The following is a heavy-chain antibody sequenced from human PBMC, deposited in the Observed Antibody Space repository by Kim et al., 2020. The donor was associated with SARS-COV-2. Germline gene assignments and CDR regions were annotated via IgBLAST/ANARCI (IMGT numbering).Heavy chain of an antibody. CDR3: ARGMIVAHPPTPFDY. Sequence: QKFQGRVTMTRNTSISTAYMELSSLRSEDTAVYYCARGMIVAHPPTPFDYWGQGTLVTVSS. D-gene: IGHD3-22*01. V-gene: IGHV1-8*01. J-gene: IGHJ4*02.